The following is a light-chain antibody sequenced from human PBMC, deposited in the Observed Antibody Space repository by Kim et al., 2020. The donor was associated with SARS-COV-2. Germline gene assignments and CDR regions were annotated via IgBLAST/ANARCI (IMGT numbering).Light chain of an antibody. CDR3: GTWDSSLSTVV. CDR2: DNT. CDR1: RPNNGTKS. J-gene: IGLJ2*01. V-gene: IGLV1-51*01. Sequence: QNAPSYCSGSRPNNGTKSVSWYQQPPGTAPKRFIYDNTERPSGIPDRFSGSKSGTSATLGITGLHTGDGADYYCGTWDSSLSTVVFGGRTKVTVL.